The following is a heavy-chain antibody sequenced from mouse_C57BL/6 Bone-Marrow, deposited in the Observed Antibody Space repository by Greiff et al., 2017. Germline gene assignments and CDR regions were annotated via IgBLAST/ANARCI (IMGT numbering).Heavy chain of an antibody. D-gene: IGHD2-2*01. CDR2: IDPETGGT. Sequence: VQLQQSGAELVRPGASVTLSCKASGYTFTDYEMHWVKQTPVHGLEWIGAIDPETGGTAYNQKFKGKAILTADKYSSTAYMELRSLTSEDSAVYYCTRLLWLRRKGFAYWGQGTLVTVSA. CDR1: GYTFTDYE. V-gene: IGHV1-15*01. J-gene: IGHJ3*01. CDR3: TRLLWLRRKGFAY.